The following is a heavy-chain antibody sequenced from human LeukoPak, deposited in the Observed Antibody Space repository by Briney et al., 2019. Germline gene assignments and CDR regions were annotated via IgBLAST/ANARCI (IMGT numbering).Heavy chain of an antibody. CDR1: GGSISSGDYY. Sequence: PSETLSLTCTVSGGSISSGDYYWSWIRQPPGKGLEWIGYIYYSGSTYYNPSLKSRVTISVDTTKNQFSLKLSSVTAADTAVYYCARRVGYGDPFDYWGQGTLVSVSS. D-gene: IGHD4-17*01. CDR3: ARRVGYGDPFDY. J-gene: IGHJ4*02. V-gene: IGHV4-30-4*01. CDR2: IYYSGST.